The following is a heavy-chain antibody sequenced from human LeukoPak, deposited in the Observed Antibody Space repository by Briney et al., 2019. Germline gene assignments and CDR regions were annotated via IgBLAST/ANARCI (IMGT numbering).Heavy chain of an antibody. CDR3: ARGAFGVYAFDI. V-gene: IGHV3-48*04. CDR1: GFSFSSYS. D-gene: IGHD3-3*01. CDR2: ISHTGSTM. J-gene: IGHJ3*02. Sequence: GGSLRLSCAASGFSFSSYSMNWVRQAPGKGLEWVSYISHTGSTMSYADSVKGRFTISRDNAKNTLYVQMNSLRAEDTAVYYCARGAFGVYAFDIWGQGTMVTVSS.